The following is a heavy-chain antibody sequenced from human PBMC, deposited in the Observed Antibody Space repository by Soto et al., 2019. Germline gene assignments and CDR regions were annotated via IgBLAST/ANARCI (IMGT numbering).Heavy chain of an antibody. CDR2: IYYSGST. CDR3: ARAVQLERLGWFDP. V-gene: IGHV4-59*08. J-gene: IGHJ5*02. CDR1: GGSISSYY. D-gene: IGHD1-1*01. Sequence: SETLSLTCTVSGGSISSYYWSWIRQPPGKGLEWIGYIYYSGSTNYNPSLKSRVTISVDTSKNQFSLKLSSVTAADTAVYYCARAVQLERLGWFDPWGQGTLVTVSS.